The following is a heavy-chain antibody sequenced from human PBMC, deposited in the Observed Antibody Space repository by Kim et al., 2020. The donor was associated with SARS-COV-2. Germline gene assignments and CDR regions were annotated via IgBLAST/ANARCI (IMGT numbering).Heavy chain of an antibody. Sequence: NIKYSQKFRGRATLTWDTSASTAYMELRALTSEDTAVYYCARHLLHSGYDYWGQGTLVTVSS. CDR3: ARHLLHSGYDY. D-gene: IGHD5-12*01. J-gene: IGHJ4*02. CDR2: NI. V-gene: IGHV1-3*01.